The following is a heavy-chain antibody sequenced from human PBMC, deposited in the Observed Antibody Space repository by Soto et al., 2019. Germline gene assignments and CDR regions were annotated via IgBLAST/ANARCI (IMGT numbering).Heavy chain of an antibody. CDR3: ARDGRSYGQIYYYYYGMDV. Sequence: SEALSLTCAVSGGAISSSDWWSWVRQPPGRGLEWSGEIYHRGSTNYNPSLKSRVTISVDKAKNQVSLKLSSVTAADTAVYYCARDGRSYGQIYYYYYGMDVWGQGTTVT. J-gene: IGHJ6*02. CDR1: GGAISSSDW. V-gene: IGHV4-4*02. D-gene: IGHD5-18*01. CDR2: IYHRGST.